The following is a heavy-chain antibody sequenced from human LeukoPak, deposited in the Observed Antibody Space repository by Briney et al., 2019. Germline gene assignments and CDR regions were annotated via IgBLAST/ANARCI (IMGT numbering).Heavy chain of an antibody. CDR1: GGSISSYY. Sequence: SETLSLTCTVSGGSISSYYWSWIRQPPGKGLEWIGYIYYSGSTNYNPSLKSRVTISVDTSKNQFSLKLSSVTAADTAVYYCASTDSSGWSYFDYWGQGTLVTVSS. J-gene: IGHJ4*02. CDR2: IYYSGST. V-gene: IGHV4-59*01. CDR3: ASTDSSGWSYFDY. D-gene: IGHD6-19*01.